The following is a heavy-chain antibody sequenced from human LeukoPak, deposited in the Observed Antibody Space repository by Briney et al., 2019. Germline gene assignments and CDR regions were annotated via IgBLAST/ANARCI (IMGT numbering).Heavy chain of an antibody. CDR2: ISGSGGST. D-gene: IGHD3-3*01. Sequence: AGGSLRLSCVASGFTFSSYAMSWVRQAPGKGLEWVSAISGSGGSTYYADSVKGRFTISRDNSKNTLYLQMNSLRAEDTAVYYCARPLRESGYFYFDYWGQGTLVTVSS. CDR1: GFTFSSYA. J-gene: IGHJ4*02. V-gene: IGHV3-23*01. CDR3: ARPLRESGYFYFDY.